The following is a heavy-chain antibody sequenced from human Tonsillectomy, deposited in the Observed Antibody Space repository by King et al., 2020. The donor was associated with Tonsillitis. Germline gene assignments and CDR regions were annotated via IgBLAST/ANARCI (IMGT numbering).Heavy chain of an antibody. CDR1: GASFNDYY. Sequence: VQLQQWGAGLLKPSETLSLTCAVFGASFNDYYWSWIRQPPGKGLEWIGEISHSGNTNYHPSLKSRVTISEDTSKNQFSLNLSSVTAADTAVYYCARSGSSGWFRGNYYYYYMDVWGKGTTVIVSS. D-gene: IGHD6-19*01. V-gene: IGHV4-34*01. CDR2: ISHSGNT. J-gene: IGHJ6*03. CDR3: ARSGSSGWFRGNYYYYYMDV.